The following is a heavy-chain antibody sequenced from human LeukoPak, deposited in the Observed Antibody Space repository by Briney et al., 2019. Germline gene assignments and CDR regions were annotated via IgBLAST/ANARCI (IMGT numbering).Heavy chain of an antibody. V-gene: IGHV1-3*01. CDR2: INAGNGNT. CDR1: GYTFTSYA. J-gene: IGHJ5*02. Sequence: ASVKVSCKASGYTFTSYAMHWVRQAPGQRLEWMGWINAGNGNTKYSQKFQGRVTITRDTSASTAYMELSSLRSDDTAVYYCARDLSDYDFWGGYYKLGWFDPWGQGTLVTVSS. D-gene: IGHD3-3*01. CDR3: ARDLSDYDFWGGYYKLGWFDP.